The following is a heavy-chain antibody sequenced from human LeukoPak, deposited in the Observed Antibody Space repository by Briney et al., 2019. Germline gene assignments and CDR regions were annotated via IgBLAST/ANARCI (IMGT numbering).Heavy chain of an antibody. Sequence: GASVKVSCKASGYTFTSYGISWVRQAPGQGLEWMGWISAYNGNTNYAQKLQGRVTMTTDTSTSAAYMELRSLRSDDTAVYYCAVPAAISYYYGMDVWGQGTTVTVSS. D-gene: IGHD2-2*02. J-gene: IGHJ6*02. CDR2: ISAYNGNT. CDR1: GYTFTSYG. V-gene: IGHV1-18*01. CDR3: AVPAAISYYYGMDV.